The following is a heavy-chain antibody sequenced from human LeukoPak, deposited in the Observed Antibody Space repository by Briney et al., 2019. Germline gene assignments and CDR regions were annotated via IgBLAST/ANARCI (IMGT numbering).Heavy chain of an antibody. V-gene: IGHV3-7*01. CDR2: IKQDGSEK. Sequence: GGSLRLSCAASGFTFSSYWMSWVRQAPGKGLEWVANIKQDGSEKYYVDSVKGRFTISRDNAKNSLYLQMNSLRAEDTAVYYYARDNTYYYGSGSYYHHGYFDYWGQGTLVTVSS. D-gene: IGHD3-10*01. CDR3: ARDNTYYYGSGSYYHHGYFDY. CDR1: GFTFSSYW. J-gene: IGHJ4*02.